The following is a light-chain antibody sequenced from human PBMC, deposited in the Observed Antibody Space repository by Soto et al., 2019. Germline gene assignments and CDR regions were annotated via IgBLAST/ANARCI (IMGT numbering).Light chain of an antibody. Sequence: EIVLTQSPATLSLSPGERATLSCRASQSVSSYLAWYQQKPGQAPRLLIYDASNRATGIPARFSGSGSGTDFTPTISSLEAEDFAVYYCQQRSNWPPWTFGQGTKVEIK. V-gene: IGKV3-11*01. CDR1: QSVSSY. CDR3: QQRSNWPPWT. CDR2: DAS. J-gene: IGKJ1*01.